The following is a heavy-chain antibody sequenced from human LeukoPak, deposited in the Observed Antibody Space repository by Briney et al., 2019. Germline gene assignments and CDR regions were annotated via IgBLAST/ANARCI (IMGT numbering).Heavy chain of an antibody. D-gene: IGHD5-18*01. CDR1: GVSISSSNSY. CDR2: IYYSGST. CDR3: ARDWGSYGRYFDY. V-gene: IGHV4-39*07. Sequence: PSETLSLTCTVSGVSISSSNSYWGWIRQPPGKGLEWIGSIYYSGSTYYNPSLKSRVTISVDTSKNQFSLKLSSVTAADTAVYYCARDWGSYGRYFDYWGQGTLVTVSS. J-gene: IGHJ4*02.